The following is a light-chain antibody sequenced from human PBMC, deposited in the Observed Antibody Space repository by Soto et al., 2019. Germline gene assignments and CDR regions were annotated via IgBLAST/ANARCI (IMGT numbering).Light chain of an antibody. Sequence: VLTQSPATLSLSPGERATLSCRASQSVSSYLAWYQQKPGQATRLIIYDTSNRATGVPARFSGSGSGTDFTLTISSLEPEDCAIYYCQQRQHWPPITFGQGTRLEIK. J-gene: IGKJ5*01. CDR2: DTS. CDR3: QQRQHWPPIT. V-gene: IGKV3-11*01. CDR1: QSVSSY.